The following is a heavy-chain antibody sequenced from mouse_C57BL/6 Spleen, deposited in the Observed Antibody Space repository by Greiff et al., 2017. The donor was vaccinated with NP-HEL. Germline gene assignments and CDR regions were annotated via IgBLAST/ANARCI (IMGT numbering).Heavy chain of an antibody. CDR3: ASVYGSSWYFDV. D-gene: IGHD1-1*01. CDR1: GFTFSDYY. V-gene: IGHV5-12*01. J-gene: IGHJ1*03. CDR2: ISNGGGST. Sequence: EVKLMESGGGLVQPGGSLKLSCAASGFTFSDYYMYWVRQTPEKRLEWVAYISNGGGSTYYPDTVKGRFTISRDNAKNTLYLQMSRLKSEDTAMYYCASVYGSSWYFDVWGTGTTVTVSS.